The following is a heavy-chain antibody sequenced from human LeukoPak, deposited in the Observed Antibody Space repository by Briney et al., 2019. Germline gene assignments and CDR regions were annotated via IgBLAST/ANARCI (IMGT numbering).Heavy chain of an antibody. CDR1: GYSISSGYY. CDR3: ARIESDWFDP. Sequence: PSETLSLTCTVSGYSISSGYYWGWIRQPPGKGLEWIGSIYPTGRSYYTPSLKSRVTISVDTPKNQFSLKLKSVTAADTAVYYCARIESDWFDPWGQGTLVTVSS. J-gene: IGHJ5*02. V-gene: IGHV4-38-2*02. D-gene: IGHD5-24*01. CDR2: IYPTGRS.